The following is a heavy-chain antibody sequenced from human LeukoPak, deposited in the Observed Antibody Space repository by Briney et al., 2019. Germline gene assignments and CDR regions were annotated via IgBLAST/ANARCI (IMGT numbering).Heavy chain of an antibody. J-gene: IGHJ5*02. Sequence: SVKVSCKASGGTFSSYAFSWLRQAPVQGLEWMGGIIPIFDATNYAQKFQGRVTITTDESTSTAYMELSSLRSEDTAVYYCARDLKYSSAPDVDKTFDPWGQGTLVTVSS. CDR2: IIPIFDAT. CDR1: GGTFSSYA. V-gene: IGHV1-69*05. CDR3: ARDLKYSSAPDVDKTFDP. D-gene: IGHD6-25*01.